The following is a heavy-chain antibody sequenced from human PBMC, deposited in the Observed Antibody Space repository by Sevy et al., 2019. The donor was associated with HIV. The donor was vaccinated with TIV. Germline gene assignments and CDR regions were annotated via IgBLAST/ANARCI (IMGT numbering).Heavy chain of an antibody. D-gene: IGHD3-22*01. CDR2: ISSSSSTI. V-gene: IGHV3-48*02. J-gene: IGHJ4*02. Sequence: GGSLRLSCAASGFTFSSYSMNWVRQAPGKGLEWVSYISSSSSTIYYADSVKGRFTISRDNAKNSLYLQMNSLGDEDTAVYYCARDAMYYYDSSGYFDYWGQGTLVTVSS. CDR1: GFTFSSYS. CDR3: ARDAMYYYDSSGYFDY.